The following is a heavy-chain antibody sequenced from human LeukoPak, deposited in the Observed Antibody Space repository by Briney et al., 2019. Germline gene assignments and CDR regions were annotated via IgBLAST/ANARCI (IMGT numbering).Heavy chain of an antibody. CDR1: GGTFSSYA. J-gene: IGHJ4*02. CDR3: ARERNFDFWVIGY. Sequence: EASVKVSCKASGGTFSSYAISWVRQAPGQGLEWMGGIIPIFGTANYAQKFQGRVTITADESTSTAYMELSSLRSEDTAVYYCARERNFDFWVIGYWGQGTLVTVSS. V-gene: IGHV1-69*13. CDR2: IIPIFGTA. D-gene: IGHD3-3*01.